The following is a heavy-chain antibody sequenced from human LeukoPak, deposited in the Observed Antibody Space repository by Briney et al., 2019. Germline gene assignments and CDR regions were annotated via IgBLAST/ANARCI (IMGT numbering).Heavy chain of an antibody. CDR2: ICGSAEIT. J-gene: IGHJ4*01. D-gene: IGHD3-10*01. CDR1: GFTFSGYA. CDR3: AKLGDYFGSGRFSFFDY. V-gene: IGHV3-23*01. Sequence: GGSLRLSCTASGFTFSGYAMTWVRQAPGKGLEWVSSICGSAEITDDAASVKGRFAVSRDNSKSTLYLQLNSLRAEDTAKYYCAKLGDYFGSGRFSFFDYWGHGTLVTVSS.